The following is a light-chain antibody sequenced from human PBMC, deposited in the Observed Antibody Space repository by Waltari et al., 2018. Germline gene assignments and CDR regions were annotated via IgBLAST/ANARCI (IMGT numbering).Light chain of an antibody. V-gene: IGKV1-9*01. Sequence: IQLTQSPSSLSASVGDIVTIPCRARQGISNYLACYQQKPGKAPKLLIHTASTLQSGVPSRFSGSGSGTDFTLTISSLQPEDFATYYCQQRHSYPITFGQGTRLDIK. J-gene: IGKJ5*01. CDR3: QQRHSYPIT. CDR1: QGISNY. CDR2: TAS.